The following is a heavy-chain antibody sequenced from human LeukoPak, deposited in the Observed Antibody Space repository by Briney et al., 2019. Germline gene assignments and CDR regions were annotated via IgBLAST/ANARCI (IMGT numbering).Heavy chain of an antibody. CDR2: FSYSGNT. V-gene: IGHV4-39*01. CDR3: ARRDTPLTIFGVIGWFDP. CDR1: GGSITSSSHQ. D-gene: IGHD3-3*01. J-gene: IGHJ5*02. Sequence: SETLSLTCTVSGGSITSSSHQWGWIRQPPGKGLEWMGSFSYSGNTYYNPSLKSRITVSVDTSKNQFSLKLSSVTAADTAVYFCARRDTPLTIFGVIGWFDPWGQGTLVTVSS.